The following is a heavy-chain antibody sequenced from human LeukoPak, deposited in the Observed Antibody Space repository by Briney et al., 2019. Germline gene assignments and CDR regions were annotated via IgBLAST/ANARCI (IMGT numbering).Heavy chain of an antibody. D-gene: IGHD6-19*01. CDR1: GFTFSDYY. V-gene: IGHV3-11*01. J-gene: IGHJ4*02. CDR3: AKMGGSSGWSTAYFDY. CDR2: ISNSGSTI. Sequence: KTGGSLRLSCAASGFTFSDYYMSWIRQAPGKGLEWVSHISNSGSTIYYADSVKGRFTISRDNSKNTLYLQMNSLRAEDTAVYYCAKMGGSSGWSTAYFDYWGQGTLVTVSS.